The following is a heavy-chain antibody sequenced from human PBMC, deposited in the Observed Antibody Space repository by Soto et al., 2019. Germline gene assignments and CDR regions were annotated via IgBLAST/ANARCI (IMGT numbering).Heavy chain of an antibody. CDR1: GGSFSGYY. CDR3: VRVVVPAAMLRPYYYYYMDV. Sequence: SETLSLTCAVYGGSFSGYYWSWIRQPPGKGLEWIGEINHSGSTNYNPSLKSRVTISVDTSKNQFSLKLSSVTAADTAVYYCVRVVVPAAMLRPYYYYYMDVWGKGTTVTV. V-gene: IGHV4-34*01. CDR2: INHSGST. J-gene: IGHJ6*03. D-gene: IGHD2-2*01.